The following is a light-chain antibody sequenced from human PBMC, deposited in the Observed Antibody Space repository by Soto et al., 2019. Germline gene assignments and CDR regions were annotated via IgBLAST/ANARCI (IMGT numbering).Light chain of an antibody. Sequence: EIVMTQSPATLSVSPGERATLSCRASQSLSSNLAWYQQKPGQPPRLLIYGASSRATGIPVRFSGSASGTEFTLTISSLPSEDFAVYYCQQYNNWPWTFGQGTKVDIK. CDR1: QSLSSN. CDR2: GAS. CDR3: QQYNNWPWT. V-gene: IGKV3-15*01. J-gene: IGKJ1*01.